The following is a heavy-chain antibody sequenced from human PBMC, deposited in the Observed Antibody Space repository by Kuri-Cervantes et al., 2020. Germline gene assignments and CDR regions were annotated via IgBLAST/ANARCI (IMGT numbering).Heavy chain of an antibody. D-gene: IGHD3-22*01. J-gene: IGHJ4*02. CDR3: ARDGYDSSGYYCDY. CDR1: GFTFSSYG. CDR2: IWYDGSNK. Sequence: LSLTCAASGFTFSSYGMHWVRQAPGKGLEWVAVIWYDGSNKYYADSVKGRFTISRDNSKNTLYLQMNSLRAEDTAVYYCARDGYDSSGYYCDYWGQGTLVTVSS. V-gene: IGHV3-33*01.